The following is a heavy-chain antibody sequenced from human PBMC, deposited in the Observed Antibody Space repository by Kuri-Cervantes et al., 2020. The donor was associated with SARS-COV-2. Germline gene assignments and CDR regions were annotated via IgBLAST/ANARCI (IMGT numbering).Heavy chain of an antibody. CDR2: TRYDGNNQ. V-gene: IGHV3-30*02. D-gene: IGHD6-13*01. Sequence: GESLKISCAASGFTFKTYGMHWVRQAPGKGLEWVAFTRYDGNNQYYGDSVKGRFSISRDNSKNTLYLQMNSLRAEDTAVYYCARAYSSSYVLYFDYWGQGTLVTVSS. CDR3: ARAYSSSYVLYFDY. CDR1: GFTFKTYG. J-gene: IGHJ4*02.